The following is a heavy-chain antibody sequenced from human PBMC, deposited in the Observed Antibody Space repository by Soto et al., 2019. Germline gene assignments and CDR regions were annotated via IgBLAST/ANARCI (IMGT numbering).Heavy chain of an antibody. J-gene: IGHJ5*02. CDR2: ISGSGDST. D-gene: IGHD3-10*01. Sequence: LRLSCAASGFTFSSYAMNWVRQAPGKGLEWVSIISGSGDSTYYADSVKGRLTISRDNTKNTLYLQMNSLRAEDTAVYYCANKFFSGPGRYRGWFEPWGQGTLVTVS. V-gene: IGHV3-23*01. CDR3: ANKFFSGPGRYRGWFEP. CDR1: GFTFSSYA.